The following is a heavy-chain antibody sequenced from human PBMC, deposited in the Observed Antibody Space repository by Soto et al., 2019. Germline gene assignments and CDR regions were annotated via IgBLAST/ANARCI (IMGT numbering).Heavy chain of an antibody. CDR1: GFSFCSVGVG. D-gene: IGHD2-15*01. J-gene: IGHJ4*02. CDR2: IYWDDDK. V-gene: IGHV2-5*05. Sequence: QITLKESGPTLVNPTQTLTLTCNYSGFSFCSVGVGVGWIRQPPGKALEWLALIYWDDDKKYGPSLENRLTVTRDTSKNQVVLTMINMDPVDTATYYCVHRQYSSYFDYWGQGTRVTVSS. CDR3: VHRQYSSYFDY.